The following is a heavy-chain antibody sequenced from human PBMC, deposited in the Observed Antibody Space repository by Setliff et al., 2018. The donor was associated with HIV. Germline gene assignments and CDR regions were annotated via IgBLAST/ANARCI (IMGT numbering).Heavy chain of an antibody. D-gene: IGHD7-27*01. CDR2: ISYDGSNK. J-gene: IGHJ3*02. CDR3: ARELPGPPGALDI. V-gene: IGHV3-30*07. Sequence: PGGSLRLSCVASGFTFSSYEMNWVRQAPGKGLEWVAVISYDGSNKYYADSVKGRFTISRDNSKNTLYLQMNSLRAEDTAVYFCARELPGPPGALDIWGHGTMVTVSS. CDR1: GFTFSSYE.